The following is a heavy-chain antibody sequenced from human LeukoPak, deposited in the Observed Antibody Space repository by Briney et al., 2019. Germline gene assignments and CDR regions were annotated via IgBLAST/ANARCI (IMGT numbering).Heavy chain of an antibody. Sequence: SETLSLTCTVSGGSISSGDYYWSWIRQPPGKGLEWIGYIYHSGSTYYNPSLKSRVTISVDRSKNQFSLKLSSVTAADTAVYYCARTSYGYGEWAFDIWGQGTMVTVSS. J-gene: IGHJ3*02. CDR3: ARTSYGYGEWAFDI. CDR1: GGSISSGDYY. CDR2: IYHSGST. D-gene: IGHD5-18*01. V-gene: IGHV4-30-2*01.